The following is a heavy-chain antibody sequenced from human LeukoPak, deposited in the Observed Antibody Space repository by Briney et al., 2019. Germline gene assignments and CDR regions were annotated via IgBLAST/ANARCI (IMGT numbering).Heavy chain of an antibody. CDR2: IKQDGSEK. D-gene: IGHD2/OR15-2a*01. CDR1: GFTFSSYW. CDR3: ASDSTSYYFAY. J-gene: IGHJ4*02. Sequence: GGSLRLSCAASGFTFSSYWMSWVRQAPGKGLEWVANIKQDGSEKYYVDSVKGRFTISRDNARNSLCLQMNSLRAEDTAVYYCASDSTSYYFAYWGQGTLVTVSS. V-gene: IGHV3-7*01.